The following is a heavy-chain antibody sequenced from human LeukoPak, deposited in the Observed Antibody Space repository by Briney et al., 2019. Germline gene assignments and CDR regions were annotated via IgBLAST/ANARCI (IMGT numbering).Heavy chain of an antibody. V-gene: IGHV1-18*01. CDR2: ISAYNGNT. CDR1: GYTFTSYG. CDR3: ARGYYDFWSGYYFPGGYYYMDV. D-gene: IGHD3-3*01. J-gene: IGHJ6*03. Sequence: GTSVKVSCKASGYTFTSYGISWVRQAPGQGLEWMGWISAYNGNTNYAQKLQGRVTMTTDTSTSTAYMELRSLRSDDTAVYYCARGYYDFWSGYYFPGGYYYMDVWGKGTTVTVSS.